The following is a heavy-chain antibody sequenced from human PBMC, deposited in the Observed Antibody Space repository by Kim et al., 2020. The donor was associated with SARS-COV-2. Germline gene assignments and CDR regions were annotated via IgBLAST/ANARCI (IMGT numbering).Heavy chain of an antibody. CDR3: ARVKEGYTSGWYEDY. V-gene: IGHV4-59*01. J-gene: IGHJ4*02. D-gene: IGHD6-19*01. Sequence: PSLKSRVTISVDPSKNQFSLKLSSVTAADTAVYYCARVKEGYTSGWYEDYWGQGTLVTVSS.